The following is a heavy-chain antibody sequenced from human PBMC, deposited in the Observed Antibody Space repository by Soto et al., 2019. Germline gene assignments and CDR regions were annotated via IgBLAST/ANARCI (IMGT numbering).Heavy chain of an antibody. Sequence: GESLKISCKGSGYSFTSYWIGWVRQMHGKGLEWMGIIYPGDSDTRYSPSFQGQVTISADKSISTAYLQWSSLKASDTAMYYCARLYYDFWSGYRVHYYYYMDVWGKGTTVTVSS. J-gene: IGHJ6*03. CDR3: ARLYYDFWSGYRVHYYYYMDV. CDR1: GYSFTSYW. CDR2: IYPGDSDT. V-gene: IGHV5-51*01. D-gene: IGHD3-3*01.